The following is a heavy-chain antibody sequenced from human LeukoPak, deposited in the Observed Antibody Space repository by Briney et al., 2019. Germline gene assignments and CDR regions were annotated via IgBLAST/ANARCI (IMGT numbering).Heavy chain of an antibody. V-gene: IGHV3-7*01. CDR1: GFTFSSYW. J-gene: IGHJ3*02. CDR3: ARGYDFWSGYPLGAFDI. Sequence: GGSLRLSCAASGFTFSSYWMSWVRQAPGKGLEWVANIKQDGSEKYYVDSVKGRFTISRDNAKNSLYLQMNSLRAEDTAVYYCARGYDFWSGYPLGAFDIWGQGTMVTVSS. CDR2: IKQDGSEK. D-gene: IGHD3-3*01.